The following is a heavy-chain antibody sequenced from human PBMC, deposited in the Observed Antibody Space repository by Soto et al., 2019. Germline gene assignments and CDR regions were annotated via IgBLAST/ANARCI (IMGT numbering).Heavy chain of an antibody. V-gene: IGHV3-30-3*01. CDR1: GFNFSKNI. Sequence: PGGSLRLSCAVSGFNFSKNIMHWVRQAPGKGLEWVAHISYDGSEKYYADSVKGRFTVSRDNAKDTLYLQMNSLRPDDTAVYYCARNPNPSFTELLYYFDYWGQGTLVTVSS. J-gene: IGHJ4*02. CDR3: ARNPNPSFTELLYYFDY. CDR2: ISYDGSEK. D-gene: IGHD1-7*01.